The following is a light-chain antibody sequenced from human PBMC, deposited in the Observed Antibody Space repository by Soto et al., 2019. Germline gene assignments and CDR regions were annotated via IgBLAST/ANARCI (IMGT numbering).Light chain of an antibody. J-gene: IGLJ2*01. CDR3: SSYTSVSTLGV. V-gene: IGLV2-14*03. Sequence: QSALTQPASVSGSPGQSITISCTGTNSDVGGYNYVSWYQQHPGKAPKLMIYDVSNRPSGVSNRFSGSKSGNTASLTISGLQADDEADYYCSSYTSVSTLGVFGGGTKLTVL. CDR1: NSDVGGYNY. CDR2: DVS.